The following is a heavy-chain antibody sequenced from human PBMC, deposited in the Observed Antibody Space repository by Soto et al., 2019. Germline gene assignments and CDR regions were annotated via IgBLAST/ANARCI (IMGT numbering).Heavy chain of an antibody. D-gene: IGHD2-21*02. CDR2: IKHSGST. V-gene: IGHV4-34*01. J-gene: IGHJ4*02. Sequence: QVQLQQWGAGLLKPSETLSLTCAVYGGSFSGYYWSWIRQPPGKGLEWIGEIKHSGSTNYNPSLKSRVTISVDTSKNQFSLKLSSVTAADTAVYYCARGPVMTNFDYWGQGTLVTVSS. CDR1: GGSFSGYY. CDR3: ARGPVMTNFDY.